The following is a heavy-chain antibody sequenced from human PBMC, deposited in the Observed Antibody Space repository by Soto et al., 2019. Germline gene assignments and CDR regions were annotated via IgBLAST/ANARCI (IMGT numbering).Heavy chain of an antibody. V-gene: IGHV3-33*01. D-gene: IGHD6-19*01. Sequence: QVQLVESGGGVVQPGRSLRLSCAASGFTFSSYGMHWVRQAPGKGLEWVAVIWDDGSNKYYADSVKGRFTISRDNSKNTLYLQMNSLRVEDKAVYYCARDRYSSGWYDLDYWGQGDLVTVSS. CDR3: ARDRYSSGWYDLDY. J-gene: IGHJ4*02. CDR1: GFTFSSYG. CDR2: IWDDGSNK.